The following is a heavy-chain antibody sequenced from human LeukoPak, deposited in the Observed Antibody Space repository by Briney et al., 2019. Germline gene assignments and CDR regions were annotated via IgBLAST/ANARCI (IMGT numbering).Heavy chain of an antibody. CDR2: INHSGST. D-gene: IGHD3-3*01. Sequence: GSLRLSCAASGFTVSSNYMSWIRQPPGKGLEGIGEINHSGSTNYNPSLKSRVTISVDTSKNQFSLKLSSVTAADTAVYYCARQYYDFWSGYSGLLDYWGQGALVTVSS. CDR1: GFTVSSNY. CDR3: ARQYYDFWSGYSGLLDY. J-gene: IGHJ4*02. V-gene: IGHV4-34*01.